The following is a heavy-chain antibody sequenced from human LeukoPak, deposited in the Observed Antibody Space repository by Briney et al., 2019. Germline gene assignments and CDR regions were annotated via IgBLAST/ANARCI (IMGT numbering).Heavy chain of an antibody. D-gene: IGHD2-15*01. CDR2: ISWNSGSI. Sequence: GRSLRLSCAASGFTFDDYAMHWVRQAPGKGLEWVSGISWNSGSIGYADSVKGRFTISRDNAKNSLYLQMNSLRAEDTALYYCAKDRGRAGYHDAFDIWGQGTMVTVSS. CDR3: AKDRGRAGYHDAFDI. J-gene: IGHJ3*02. CDR1: GFTFDDYA. V-gene: IGHV3-9*01.